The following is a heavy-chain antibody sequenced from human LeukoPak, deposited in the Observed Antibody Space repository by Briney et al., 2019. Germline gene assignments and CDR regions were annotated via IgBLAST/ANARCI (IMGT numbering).Heavy chain of an antibody. CDR1: GFTFGRFA. D-gene: IGHD3-10*01. Sequence: GGSLRLSCSAFGFTFGRFAIHWVHQAPGKGMEYVSAISSNGGSTYYADSVKGRFTISRDNSRNTLHLQMSSLRVEDTAVYYCVKDSSSGSYFDYWGQGTLVTVSS. CDR3: VKDSSSGSYFDY. J-gene: IGHJ4*02. V-gene: IGHV3-64D*06. CDR2: ISSNGGST.